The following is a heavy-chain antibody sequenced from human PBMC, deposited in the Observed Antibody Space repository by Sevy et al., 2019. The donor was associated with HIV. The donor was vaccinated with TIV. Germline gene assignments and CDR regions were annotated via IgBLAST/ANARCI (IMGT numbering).Heavy chain of an antibody. J-gene: IGHJ4*02. V-gene: IGHV3-73*01. CDR2: IRSKANSYAT. CDR3: TRLGSGSSRDY. Sequence: GGSLRLSCAASGFILSGSAMHWVRQASGKGLEWVGRIRSKANSYATADAASVKGRFTISRDDSKNTAYLQMNSLKTEDTAVYYCTRLGSGSSRDYWGQGPLVTVSS. D-gene: IGHD1-26*01. CDR1: GFILSGSA.